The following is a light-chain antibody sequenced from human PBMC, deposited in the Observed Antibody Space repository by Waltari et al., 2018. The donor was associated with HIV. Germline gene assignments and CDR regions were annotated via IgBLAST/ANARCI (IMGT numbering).Light chain of an antibody. CDR2: THT. CDR3: ATWDDTLNGWV. Sequence: QSVLTQPPSASGTPGQRVTISCSGSTSNIVTYPANWYQQVPGTAPKLLIYTHTQRPSGVPDRFSGSKSGTSSSLAISGLQSEDEANYYCATWDDTLNGWVFGGGTKLTVL. J-gene: IGLJ3*02. V-gene: IGLV1-44*01. CDR1: TSNIVTYP.